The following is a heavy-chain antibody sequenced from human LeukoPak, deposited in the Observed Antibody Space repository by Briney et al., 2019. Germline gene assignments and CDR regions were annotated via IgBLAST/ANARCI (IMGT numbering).Heavy chain of an antibody. V-gene: IGHV3-21*01. D-gene: IGHD4-17*01. CDR1: GFTFSSYI. J-gene: IGHJ4*02. CDR2: ISGSSSYI. CDR3: ARDLGGYGDYGTNFDF. Sequence: GGSLRLSCAASGFTFSSYIMNWVRQAPGKGPEWVSAISGSSSYIYYADSVKGRFTISRHNAKRSLYLQMNSRRAEDTAVYYCARDLGGYGDYGTNFDFWGQGTLVTVSS.